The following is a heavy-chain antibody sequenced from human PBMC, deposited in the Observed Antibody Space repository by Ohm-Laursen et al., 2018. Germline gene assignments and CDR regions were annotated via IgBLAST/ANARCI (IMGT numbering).Heavy chain of an antibody. CDR1: GGAISRYY. CDR2: INISGT. J-gene: IGHJ4*02. Sequence: SETLSLTCTISGGAISRYYWSWIRQPAGKGLEWIGRINISGTNYNPSLKSRVTMSVDTSKNQFSLNLSSVTAADTAVYYCAVSEVRYSFTYLADFWGQGTLVTVPS. V-gene: IGHV4-4*07. CDR3: AVSEVRYSFTYLADF. D-gene: IGHD3-9*01.